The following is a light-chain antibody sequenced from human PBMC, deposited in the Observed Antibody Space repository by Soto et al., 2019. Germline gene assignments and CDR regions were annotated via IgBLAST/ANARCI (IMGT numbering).Light chain of an antibody. J-gene: IGKJ1*01. V-gene: IGKV3-20*01. CDR1: QSVSSSY. CDR2: GAS. CDR3: QQYGSSPT. Sequence: VITQSPATLSVSPGERAALSCRASQSVSSSYLAWYQQKPRQPPRLLISGASSRATGIPDRFSVSGSGTDFTLTISRLEPEDFAVYYCQQYGSSPTFGQGTKVDIK.